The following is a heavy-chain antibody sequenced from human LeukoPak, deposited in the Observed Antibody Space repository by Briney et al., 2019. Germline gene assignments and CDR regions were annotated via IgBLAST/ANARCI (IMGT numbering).Heavy chain of an antibody. CDR2: IYYSGST. D-gene: IGHD6-13*01. CDR1: GGSISSYY. Sequence: PSETLSLTCTVSGGSISSYYWSWIRQPPGKGLEWIGYIYYSGSTNYNPSLKSRVTISVDTSKNQFSLKLSSVTAADTAVYYCAREVAAAGLDYWGQGNMLTVSS. J-gene: IGHJ4*02. V-gene: IGHV4-59*01. CDR3: AREVAAAGLDY.